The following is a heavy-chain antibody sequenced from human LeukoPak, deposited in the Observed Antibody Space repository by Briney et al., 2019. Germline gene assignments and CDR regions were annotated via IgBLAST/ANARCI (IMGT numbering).Heavy chain of an antibody. D-gene: IGHD6-13*01. V-gene: IGHV4-59*12. CDR3: ARGMSSSWWGGGFGF. Sequence: SETLSLTCTVAGGSISSYYWSWIRQPPGKGLEWIAYIDYRGSTTYNPSLKSRVSISVDTSRNQFSLKLSSVTAADTAVYYCARGMSSSWWGGGFGFWGQGTLVTVSS. J-gene: IGHJ4*02. CDR1: GGSISSYY. CDR2: IDYRGST.